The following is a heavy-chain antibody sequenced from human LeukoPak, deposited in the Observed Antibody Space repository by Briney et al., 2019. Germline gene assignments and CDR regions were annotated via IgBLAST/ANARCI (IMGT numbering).Heavy chain of an antibody. CDR3: ARAGGIVGAWDFDY. CDR1: GGSISSSSYY. V-gene: IGHV4-39*07. CDR2: IYYSGST. D-gene: IGHD1-26*01. J-gene: IGHJ4*02. Sequence: PSETLSLTCTVSGGSISSSSYYWGWIRQPPGKGLEWIGSIYYSGSTYYNPSLKSRVTISVDTSKNQFSLKLSSVTAADTAVYYCARAGGIVGAWDFDYWGQGTLVTVSS.